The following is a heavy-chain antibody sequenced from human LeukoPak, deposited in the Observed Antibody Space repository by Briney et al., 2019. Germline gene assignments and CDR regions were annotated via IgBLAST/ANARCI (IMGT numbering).Heavy chain of an antibody. CDR3: ARRAPDYYDSSGYED. CDR1: GYTFISYG. CDR2: ISAYNGNT. Sequence: ASVKVSCKAFGYTFISYGISWVRQAPGQGLEWMGWISAYNGNTNYAQKLQGRVTMTTDTSTSTAYMELRSLRSDDTAVYYCARRAPDYYDSSGYEDWGQGTLVTVSS. V-gene: IGHV1-18*01. J-gene: IGHJ4*02. D-gene: IGHD3-22*01.